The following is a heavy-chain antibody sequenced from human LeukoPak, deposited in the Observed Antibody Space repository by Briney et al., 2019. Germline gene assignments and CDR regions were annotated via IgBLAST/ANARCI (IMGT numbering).Heavy chain of an antibody. J-gene: IGHJ4*02. V-gene: IGHV3-53*01. D-gene: IGHD6-19*01. Sequence: GGSLRLSCAASGFTVSSNYMSWVRQAPGKGLEWVSVIYSGGSTYYADSMKGRFTISRDNSKNTLYLQMNSLRAEDTAVYYCARLGLGSGWLVPGYWGQGTLVTVSS. CDR1: GFTVSSNY. CDR2: IYSGGST. CDR3: ARLGLGSGWLVPGY.